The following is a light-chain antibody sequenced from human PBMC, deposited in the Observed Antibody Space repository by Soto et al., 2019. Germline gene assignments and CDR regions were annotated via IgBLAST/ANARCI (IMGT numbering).Light chain of an antibody. CDR2: EVS. CDR3: FSYAGRNNYV. V-gene: IGLV2-8*01. CDR1: SSDVGGYNY. Sequence: QPALTQPPSASGSPGQSVTISCTGTSSDVGGYNYVSWYQQYPGKAPKLMIYEVSQRPSGVPDRFSGSKSGNTASLTVSGLQAEDEAHYYCFSYAGRNNYVFGTGTKVTVL. J-gene: IGLJ1*01.